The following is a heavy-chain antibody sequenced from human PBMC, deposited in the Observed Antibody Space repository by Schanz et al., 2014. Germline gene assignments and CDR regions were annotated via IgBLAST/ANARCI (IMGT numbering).Heavy chain of an antibody. V-gene: IGHV1-69*14. D-gene: IGHD3-3*01. Sequence: QVQLVQSGAEVKKPGSSVKVSCKASGDTFNNYNITWVRQAPGQGLEWMGVINPSGGSTIYAQKFQGRVTITADKSTSTAYMELSSLRSDDTAVYYCARESVSRTRLFDPWGQGTLVTVSS. J-gene: IGHJ5*02. CDR3: ARESVSRTRLFDP. CDR2: INPSGGST. CDR1: GDTFNNYN.